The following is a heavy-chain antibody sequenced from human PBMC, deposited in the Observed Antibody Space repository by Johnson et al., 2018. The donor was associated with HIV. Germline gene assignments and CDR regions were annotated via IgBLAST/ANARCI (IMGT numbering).Heavy chain of an antibody. CDR1: GFTFSSYA. J-gene: IGHJ3*02. CDR3: ARDSIPYVVVTLGAFDI. D-gene: IGHD3-22*01. V-gene: IGHV3-64*01. Sequence: MLLVESGGGLVQPGGSLRLSCAASGFTFSSYAMHWVRQAPGKGLEYVSAISSNGGSTYYANSVKGRFTISRDNSKNTLYLQMGSLRAEDMAVYYCARDSIPYVVVTLGAFDIWGQGTMVTVSS. CDR2: ISSNGGST.